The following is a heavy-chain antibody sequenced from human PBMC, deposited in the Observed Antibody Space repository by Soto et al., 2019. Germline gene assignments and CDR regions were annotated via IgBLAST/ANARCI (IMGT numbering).Heavy chain of an antibody. Sequence: KESGPVLVKPTETLTLTCTVSGFSLSTGRMGVSWIRQPPGKALEWLAHIFSDNERSYSTSMQGRLTISKDPSGSQVVLSMTNLDPVDTGTYYCVRMNADSYQFYYAMDVWGQGTTVTVS. V-gene: IGHV2-26*01. CDR1: GFSLSTGRMG. J-gene: IGHJ6*02. CDR2: IFSDNER. CDR3: VRMNADSYQFYYAMDV. D-gene: IGHD4-17*01.